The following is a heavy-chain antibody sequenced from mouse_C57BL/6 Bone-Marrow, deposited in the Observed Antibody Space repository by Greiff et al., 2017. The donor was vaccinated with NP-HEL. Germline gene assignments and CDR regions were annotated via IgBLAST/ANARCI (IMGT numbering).Heavy chain of an antibody. CDR1: GFSLTSYG. J-gene: IGHJ4*01. CDR3: ARRGRDYAMDY. CDR2: IWSGGST. Sequence: QVQLQQSGPGLVQPSQSLSITCTVSGFSLTSYGVHWVRQSPGKGLEWLGVIWSGGSTDSNAAFISRLSLSKDNSKSQVFFKMNSLQADDTARYYCARRGRDYAMDYWGQGTSVTVSS. V-gene: IGHV2-2*01.